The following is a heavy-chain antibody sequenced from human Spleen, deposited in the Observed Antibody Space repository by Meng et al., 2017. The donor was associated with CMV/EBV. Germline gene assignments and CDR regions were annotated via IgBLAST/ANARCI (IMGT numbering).Heavy chain of an antibody. CDR1: GFNVKDYV. CDR2: IWHDGDDK. Sequence: GESLKISCAASGFNVKDYVMHWVRQAPGAGLEWVAVIWHDGDDKYYADSVKGRFTVSRDNSKNTVSLQLNRLRAEDSAMYYCASWYSSDWVHGFDIWGQGTMVTVSS. CDR3: ASWYSSDWVHGFDI. V-gene: IGHV3-33*08. D-gene: IGHD6-19*01. J-gene: IGHJ3*02.